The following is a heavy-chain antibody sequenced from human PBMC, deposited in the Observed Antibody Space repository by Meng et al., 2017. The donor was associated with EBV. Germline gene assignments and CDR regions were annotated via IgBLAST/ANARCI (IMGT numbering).Heavy chain of an antibody. CDR3: ARVNSDCGGVMCYKGWFDP. CDR1: GDSISDYY. J-gene: IGHJ5*02. V-gene: IGHV4-59*08. D-gene: IGHD2-21*01. CDR2: IHYSGST. Sequence: QWQLQELGPGLVKPSETLSLTCTVSGDSISDYYWSWIRQPPGKGLEWIGYIHYSGSTYYNPSLKSRITISVDMSRNQFSLRLTSVTSADMAVYYCARVNSDCGGVMCYKGWFDPWGQGTLVTVSS.